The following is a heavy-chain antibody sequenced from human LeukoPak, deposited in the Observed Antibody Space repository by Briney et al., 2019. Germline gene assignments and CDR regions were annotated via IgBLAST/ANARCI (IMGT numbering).Heavy chain of an antibody. CDR3: ARGKYYYGSGTYYTRSYDWYFDL. D-gene: IGHD3-10*01. Sequence: SETLSLTCTVSGDSISSGDYYWSWIRQPAGKGLEWIGRISSSGSTNYNPSLKSRVTISVDTSKNQFSLKLSSVTAADTAVYFCARGKYYYGSGTYYTRSYDWYFDLWGRGTLVTVSS. V-gene: IGHV4-61*02. CDR1: GDSISSGDYY. CDR2: ISSSGST. J-gene: IGHJ2*01.